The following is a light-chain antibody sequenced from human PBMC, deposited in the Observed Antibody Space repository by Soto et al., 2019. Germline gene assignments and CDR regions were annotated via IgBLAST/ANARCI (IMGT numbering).Light chain of an antibody. J-gene: IGKJ5*01. Sequence: ILLTHSGSSLSSSVGDRVTVTCRASQGIDSSFAWYQQKPGKAPKLLIYAASSLQSGVPSRFSGSGSGTDFTLTISSLQPEDFATYYCQQLHDYPITFGQGTRLEIK. CDR2: AAS. CDR1: QGIDSS. V-gene: IGKV1-9*01. CDR3: QQLHDYPIT.